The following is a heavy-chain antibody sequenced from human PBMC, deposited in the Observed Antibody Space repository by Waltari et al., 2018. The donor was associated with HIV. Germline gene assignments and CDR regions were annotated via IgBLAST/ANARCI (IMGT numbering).Heavy chain of an antibody. CDR3: ATSRGGLADY. D-gene: IGHD6-19*01. CDR1: GLNFKNYW. J-gene: IGHJ4*02. CDR2: SGQDGVEK. Sequence: EVRLEESGGTLVQPGGSLRLSCAASGLNFKNYWMSWVRQAPGKGREWVANSGQDGVEKDYADSVRGRFTISRDNANNTLFLQMNNVRVEDSAAYYCATSRGGLADYWGRGALVTVST. V-gene: IGHV3-7*01.